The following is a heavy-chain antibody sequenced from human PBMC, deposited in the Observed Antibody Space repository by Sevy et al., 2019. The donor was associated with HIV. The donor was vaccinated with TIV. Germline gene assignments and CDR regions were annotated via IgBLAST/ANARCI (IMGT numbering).Heavy chain of an antibody. J-gene: IGHJ4*02. CDR2: VYHTEST. D-gene: IGHD3-22*01. V-gene: IGHV4-61*01. Sequence: SETLSLTCAVSGVSVSSDTYYWSWIRQPPGKGLEWIGYVYHTESTNYSPSFKSRVTISVDTSKNQFSLRLFSVAAADTDVYYCAREPYFFDKSGYYWDYWGQGALVTVSS. CDR3: AREPYFFDKSGYYWDY. CDR1: GVSVSSDTYY.